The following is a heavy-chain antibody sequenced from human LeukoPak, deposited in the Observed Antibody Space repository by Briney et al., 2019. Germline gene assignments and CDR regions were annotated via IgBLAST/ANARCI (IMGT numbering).Heavy chain of an antibody. Sequence: GRSLRLSCAASGFTLDDYAMHWVRLAPGKGLEWVSGISWNSVNIGYADSVKGRFTISRDNAKNSLYLQMNSLRAEDMALYYCAKGTMIVVAVGDYFDYWGQGTLVTVSS. V-gene: IGHV3-9*03. D-gene: IGHD3-22*01. J-gene: IGHJ4*02. CDR2: ISWNSVNI. CDR1: GFTLDDYA. CDR3: AKGTMIVVAVGDYFDY.